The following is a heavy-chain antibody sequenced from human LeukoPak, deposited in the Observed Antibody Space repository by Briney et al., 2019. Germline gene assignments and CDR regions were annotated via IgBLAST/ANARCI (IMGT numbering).Heavy chain of an antibody. Sequence: SETLSLTCTVSGGSISSYYWSWIRQPPGKGLEWIGYIYYSGSTNYNPSLKSRVTISVDTSKNQFSLKLSSVTAADTAVYYCARGYSSGWYNYWGQGTLVTVSS. D-gene: IGHD6-19*01. V-gene: IGHV4-59*01. CDR1: GGSISSYY. J-gene: IGHJ4*02. CDR2: IYYSGST. CDR3: ARGYSSGWYNY.